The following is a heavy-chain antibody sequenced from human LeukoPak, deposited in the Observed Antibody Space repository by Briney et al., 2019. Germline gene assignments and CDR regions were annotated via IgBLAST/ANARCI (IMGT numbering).Heavy chain of an antibody. CDR3: ARGPVTRFEI. Sequence: LGGSLRLSCAASGFTVSSNYMSWVRQAPGKGLEWVSVIYSGGTTYYADSVKGRFTISRDNSNNTLYLQMNSLRAEDTAVYYCARGPVTRFEIWGQGTMVTVSS. D-gene: IGHD4-17*01. CDR2: IYSGGTT. J-gene: IGHJ3*02. V-gene: IGHV3-53*01. CDR1: GFTVSSNY.